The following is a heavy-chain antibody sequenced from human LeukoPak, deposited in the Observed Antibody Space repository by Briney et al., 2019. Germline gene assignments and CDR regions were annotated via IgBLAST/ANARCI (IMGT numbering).Heavy chain of an antibody. Sequence: GASVKVSCKASVYTFTGYYMHWVRQAPGQGLEWMGWINPNSGGTNYAQKFQGRVTMTRDTSISTAYMELSRLRSDDTAVYYCARVLSERGYSGYWSLEHWGQGTLVTVSS. J-gene: IGHJ1*01. CDR1: VYTFTGYY. CDR3: ARVLSERGYSGYWSLEH. D-gene: IGHD5-12*01. V-gene: IGHV1-2*02. CDR2: INPNSGGT.